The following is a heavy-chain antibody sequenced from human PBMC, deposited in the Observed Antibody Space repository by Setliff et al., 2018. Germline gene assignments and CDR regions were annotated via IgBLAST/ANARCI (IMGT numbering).Heavy chain of an antibody. CDR3: ARGRGLEWLPESWFDP. J-gene: IGHJ5*02. CDR1: GDSINSGTYY. CDR2: IYTGGST. Sequence: SETLSLTCSASGDSINSGTYYWSWFRQSAGKGLEWIGRIYTGGSTNYNPSLKSRVTISLDTSRNHFSLTLTSVTAADTAVYYCARGRGLEWLPESWFDPWGQGTLVTVSS. V-gene: IGHV4-61*02. D-gene: IGHD3-3*01.